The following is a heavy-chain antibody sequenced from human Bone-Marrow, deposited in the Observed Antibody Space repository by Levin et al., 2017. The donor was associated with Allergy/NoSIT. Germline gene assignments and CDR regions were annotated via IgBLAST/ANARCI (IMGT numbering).Heavy chain of an antibody. CDR3: ARDYAVAGKKRGYYYGMDV. CDR2: ISSSSSYI. Sequence: GGSLRLSCAASGFTFSSYSMNWVRQAPGKGLEWVSSISSSSSYIYYADSVKGRFTISRDNAKNSLYLQMNSLRAEDTAVYYCARDYAVAGKKRGYYYGMDVWGQGTTVTVSS. J-gene: IGHJ6*02. V-gene: IGHV3-21*01. D-gene: IGHD6-19*01. CDR1: GFTFSSYS.